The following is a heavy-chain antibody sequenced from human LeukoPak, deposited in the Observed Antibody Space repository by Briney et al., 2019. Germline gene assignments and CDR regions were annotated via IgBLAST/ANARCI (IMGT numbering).Heavy chain of an antibody. CDR3: ARAETQYYDFWSGYHNWFDP. CDR1: GGSISSGGYY. CDR2: IYYSGRT. Sequence: TSETLSLTCTVSGGSISSGGYYWSWIRQHPGKGLEWIGYIYYSGRTNYNPSLKSRITILVDTSKNQFSLKLSSVTAADTAVYYCARAETQYYDFWSGYHNWFDPWGQGTLVTVSS. V-gene: IGHV4-61*08. D-gene: IGHD3-3*01. J-gene: IGHJ5*02.